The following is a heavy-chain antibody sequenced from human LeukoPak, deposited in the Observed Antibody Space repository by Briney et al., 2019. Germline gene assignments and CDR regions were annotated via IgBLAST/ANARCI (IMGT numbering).Heavy chain of an antibody. CDR2: ISGSGGST. CDR3: AKNGEYDYVWGSYRSRYNWFDP. Sequence: GGSLRLSCAASGFTFSSYAMSWVRQAPGKGLEWVSAISGSGGSTYYADSVKGRFTISRDNSKNTLYLQMNSLRAEDTAVYYCAKNGEYDYVWGSYRSRYNWFDPWGQGTLVTVSS. J-gene: IGHJ5*02. D-gene: IGHD3-16*02. V-gene: IGHV3-23*01. CDR1: GFTFSSYA.